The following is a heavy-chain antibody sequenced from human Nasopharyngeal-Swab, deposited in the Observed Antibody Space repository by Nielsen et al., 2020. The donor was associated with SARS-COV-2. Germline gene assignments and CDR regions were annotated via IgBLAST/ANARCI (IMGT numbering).Heavy chain of an antibody. CDR1: GFTFSSYG. V-gene: IGHV3-33*01. J-gene: IGHJ6*02. D-gene: IGHD3-22*01. CDR3: ARGPSRYDSSGYYHLGMDV. Sequence: LSLTCAASGFTFSSYGMHWVRQAPGKGLEWVAVIWYDGSNKYYADSVKGRFTISRDNSKNTLYLQMNSLRAEDTAVYCCARGPSRYDSSGYYHLGMDVWGQGTTVTVSS. CDR2: IWYDGSNK.